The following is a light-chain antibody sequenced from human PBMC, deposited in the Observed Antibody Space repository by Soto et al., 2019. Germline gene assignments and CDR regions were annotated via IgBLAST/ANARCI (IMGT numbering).Light chain of an antibody. CDR2: DVT. Sequence: QSVLAQPASVSGSPGQSITISCTGTSSDVGAYNYVSWYHQHHPGKAPELIIYDVTDRPSGVSNRFSGSKSGNTASLTISGLQAEDEADYYCCSYAGSVVFGGGTKVTVL. J-gene: IGLJ2*01. CDR1: SSDVGAYNY. CDR3: CSYAGSVV. V-gene: IGLV2-14*01.